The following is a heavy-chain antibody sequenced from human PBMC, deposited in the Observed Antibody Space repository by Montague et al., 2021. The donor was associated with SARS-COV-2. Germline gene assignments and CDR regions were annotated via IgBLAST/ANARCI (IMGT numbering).Heavy chain of an antibody. V-gene: IGHV2-5*08. CDR1: GFSLSSSGMS. Sequence: PALVKPTQTLTLTCTFSGFSLSSSGMSVTWIRQPPGKALEWLALIFWDDDKRYSPSLKNRVTITKDTSKNQVVLRMTNMDPLDTATYYCAHKVKWELYYFDYWGQGTLVTVSS. J-gene: IGHJ4*02. CDR3: AHKVKWELYYFDY. D-gene: IGHD4-23*01. CDR2: IFWDDDK.